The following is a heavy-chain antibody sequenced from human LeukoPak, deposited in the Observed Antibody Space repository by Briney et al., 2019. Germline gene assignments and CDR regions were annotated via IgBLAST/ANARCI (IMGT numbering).Heavy chain of an antibody. D-gene: IGHD3-3*01. J-gene: IGHJ4*02. V-gene: IGHV3-48*03. CDR2: ISAGGRTT. CDR1: GLTFSNLK. Sequence: PGGSLXLSCAVSGLTFSNLKMNWVRQAPGKGLEWVSYISAGGRTTFYADSVTGRFTISRDNAKNSLYLQMSSLRVEDTAVYYCASWAGNTQSDSWSGPFDYWGQGSLVTVSS. CDR3: ASWAGNTQSDSWSGPFDY.